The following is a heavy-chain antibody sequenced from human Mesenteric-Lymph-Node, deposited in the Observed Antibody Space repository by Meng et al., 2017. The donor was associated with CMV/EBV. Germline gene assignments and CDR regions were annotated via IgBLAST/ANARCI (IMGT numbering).Heavy chain of an antibody. CDR2: IRYDGSDK. D-gene: IGHD1-26*01. V-gene: IGHV3-30*02. J-gene: IGHJ4*02. Sequence: GESLKISCAASGFTFSSHAMHWVRQAPGKGLEWVAFIRYDGSDKYYGDSVKGRFTISRDNSKNTLYLQMNSLRAEDTAVYYCARDRLSGAGHFDFWGQGTLVTVSS. CDR3: ARDRLSGAGHFDF. CDR1: GFTFSSHA.